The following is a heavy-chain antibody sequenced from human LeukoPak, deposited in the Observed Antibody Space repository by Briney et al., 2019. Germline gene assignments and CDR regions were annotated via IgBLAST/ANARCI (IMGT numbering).Heavy chain of an antibody. D-gene: IGHD5-18*01. J-gene: IGHJ4*02. V-gene: IGHV3-48*03. CDR3: ARGPIQLWLLAFDY. CDR1: GFTFSTYE. CDR2: ISSSGSTI. Sequence: GGSLRLSCAASGFTFSTYEMNWVRQAPTKGLEWISYISSSGSTIYYADSVKGRFTISRDNAKNSLYLQMNSLRAEDTALYYCARGPIQLWLLAFDYWGQGTLVTVSS.